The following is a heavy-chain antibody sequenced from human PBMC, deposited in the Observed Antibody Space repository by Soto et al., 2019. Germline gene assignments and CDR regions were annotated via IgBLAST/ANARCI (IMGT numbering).Heavy chain of an antibody. V-gene: IGHV3-15*01. CDR3: AITAMINRDSSTSFDC. CDR2: IKSKSDGETA. D-gene: IGHD5-18*01. Sequence: GGSLRLSCAASGLTFSNVWMTWVRQAPGKGLEWVGRIKSKSDGETADVAAPVKARFTISRDDSKNTVFLEMNSLKSEDTAVYYCAITAMINRDSSTSFDCWGRGTQVTVSS. J-gene: IGHJ4*02. CDR1: GLTFSNVW.